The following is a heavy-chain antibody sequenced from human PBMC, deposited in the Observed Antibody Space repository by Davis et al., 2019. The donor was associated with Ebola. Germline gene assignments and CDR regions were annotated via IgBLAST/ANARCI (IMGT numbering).Heavy chain of an antibody. J-gene: IGHJ4*02. D-gene: IGHD6-19*01. V-gene: IGHV3-9*01. CDR3: AKDTDPGIAVAGLGYFDY. Sequence: SLKISCAASGFTFDDYAMHWVRQAPGKGLEWVSGISWNSGSIGYADSVKGRFTISRDNAKNSLYLQMNSLRAEDTALYYCAKDTDPGIAVAGLGYFDYWGQGTLVTVSS. CDR2: ISWNSGSI. CDR1: GFTFDDYA.